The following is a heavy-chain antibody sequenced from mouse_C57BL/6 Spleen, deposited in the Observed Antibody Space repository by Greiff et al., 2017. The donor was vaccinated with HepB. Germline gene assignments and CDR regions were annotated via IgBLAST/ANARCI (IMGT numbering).Heavy chain of an antibody. V-gene: IGHV1-55*01. CDR2: IYPGSGST. J-gene: IGHJ3*01. CDR1: GYTFTSYW. D-gene: IGHD1-1*01. CDR3: ARSYYGSSWFAY. Sequence: QVQLQQPGAELVKPGASVKMSYKASGYTFTSYWITWVKERPGQGLEWIGDIYPGSGSTNYNEKLKSKATLTVDTSSSTAYMQLSSLTSEDSAVYYCARSYYGSSWFAYWGQGTLVTVSA.